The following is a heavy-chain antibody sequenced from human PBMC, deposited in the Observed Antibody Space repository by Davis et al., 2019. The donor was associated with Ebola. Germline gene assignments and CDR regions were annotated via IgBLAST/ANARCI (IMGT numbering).Heavy chain of an antibody. CDR3: ARVSRKISTGWFRFDAFDI. J-gene: IGHJ3*02. CDR2: ISYDGSNK. D-gene: IGHD6-19*01. Sequence: GGSLRLSCAASGFTFSSYGMHWVRQAPGKGLEWVAVISYDGSNKYYADSVRGRFTISRDDAKNSLHLQMNSLSAEDTAVYYCARVSRKISTGWFRFDAFDIWGQGTLVTVSS. V-gene: IGHV3-30*03. CDR1: GFTFSSYG.